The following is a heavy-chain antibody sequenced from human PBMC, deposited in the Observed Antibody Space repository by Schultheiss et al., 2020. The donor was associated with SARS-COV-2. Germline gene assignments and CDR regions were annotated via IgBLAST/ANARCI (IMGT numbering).Heavy chain of an antibody. CDR2: IYYSGST. CDR1: GGSFSAYY. D-gene: IGHD2-15*01. J-gene: IGHJ5*01. Sequence: SQTLSLTCAVSGGSFSAYYWTWIRQSPGKGLEWIGYIYYSGSTYYNPSLKSRVTISVDTSKNQFSLKLASVTAADTAVYYCAKVDPAPPIARPDVNWFESWGQGALVTVSS. CDR3: AKVDPAPPIARPDVNWFES. V-gene: IGHV4-59*01.